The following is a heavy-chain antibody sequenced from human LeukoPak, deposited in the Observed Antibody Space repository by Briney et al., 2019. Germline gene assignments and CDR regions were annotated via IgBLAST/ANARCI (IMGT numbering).Heavy chain of an antibody. Sequence: PGGSLRLSCAASGFTFSSYSMNWVRQAPGKGLEWVSYISSSSSTIYYADSVKGRFAISRDNAKNSLYLQMDSLRDEDTAVYYCARGLEYGDYVVYWGQGTLVTVSS. V-gene: IGHV3-48*02. J-gene: IGHJ4*02. D-gene: IGHD3-3*01. CDR2: ISSSSSTI. CDR1: GFTFSSYS. CDR3: ARGLEYGDYVVY.